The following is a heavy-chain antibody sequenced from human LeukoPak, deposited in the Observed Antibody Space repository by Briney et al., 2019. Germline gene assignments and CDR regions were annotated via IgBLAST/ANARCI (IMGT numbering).Heavy chain of an antibody. CDR2: IYYTGGT. CDR1: GGSISTYY. D-gene: IGHD3-10*01. Sequence: SETLSLTCTVSGGSISTYYWSWVRQPPGKGLEWIGYIYYTGGTDYNPSLKSRVTMSVDTSKNQFSLKLSSVTAADTAVYSCARGSVRGEFDPWGQGTLVTVSS. J-gene: IGHJ5*02. V-gene: IGHV4-59*01. CDR3: ARGSVRGEFDP.